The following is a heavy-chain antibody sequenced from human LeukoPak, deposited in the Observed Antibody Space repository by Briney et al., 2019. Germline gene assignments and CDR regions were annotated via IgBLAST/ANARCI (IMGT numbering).Heavy chain of an antibody. CDR1: GYTFTSYD. V-gene: IGHV1-2*02. CDR2: INPNSGGT. CDR3: ARWEVVAATRSWFDP. J-gene: IGHJ5*02. Sequence: GASVKVSCKASGYTFTSYDINWVRQAPGQGLEWMGWINPNSGGTNYAQKFQGRVTMTRDTSISTAYMELSRLRSDDTAVYYCARWEVVAATRSWFDPWGQGTLVTVSS. D-gene: IGHD2-15*01.